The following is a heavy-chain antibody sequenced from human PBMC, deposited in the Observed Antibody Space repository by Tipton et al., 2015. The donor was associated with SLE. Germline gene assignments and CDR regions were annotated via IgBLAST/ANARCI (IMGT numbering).Heavy chain of an antibody. CDR1: GGSISSSSYY. J-gene: IGHJ3*02. D-gene: IGHD2-2*01. Sequence: GLVKPSETLSLTCTVSGGSISSSSYYWGWIRQPPGKGLEWIGNIYYSGSTYYNPSLKSRVTISVDTSKNQFSLKLSSVTAADTAVYYCARRPSPGAFDIWGQGTMVTVSS. V-gene: IGHV4-39*01. CDR3: ARRPSPGAFDI. CDR2: IYYSGST.